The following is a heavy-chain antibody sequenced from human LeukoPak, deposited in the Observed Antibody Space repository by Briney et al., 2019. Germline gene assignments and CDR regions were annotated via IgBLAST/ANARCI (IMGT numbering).Heavy chain of an antibody. D-gene: IGHD3-9*01. CDR1: GYAFTSYA. J-gene: IGHJ4*02. CDR2: ISAYNGNT. V-gene: IGHV1-18*01. CDR3: ARDASDDILTGYYSTFDY. Sequence: GASVKVSCKASGYAFTSYAMNWVRQAPGQGLEWMGWISAYNGNTNYAQKLQGRVTMTTDTSTSTAYMELRSLRSDDTAVYYCARDASDDILTGYYSTFDYWGQGTLVTVSS.